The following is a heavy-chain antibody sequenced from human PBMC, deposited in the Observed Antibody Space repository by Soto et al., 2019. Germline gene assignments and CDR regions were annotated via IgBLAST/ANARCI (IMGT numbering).Heavy chain of an antibody. CDR3: ARGWGYDSNDYYYAY. D-gene: IGHD3-22*01. CDR1: GGTFSRHA. CDR2: IIPIFGTA. J-gene: IGHJ4*02. Sequence: QVQLVQSGAEVRKPGSSVKVSCKASGGTFSRHAISWVRQAPGQGLEWMGGIIPIFGTANHAQKFQGRVTIIADESTSTVYMEVSSLRSEATAMYYCARGWGYDSNDYYYAYWGQGTLVIVSS. V-gene: IGHV1-69*01.